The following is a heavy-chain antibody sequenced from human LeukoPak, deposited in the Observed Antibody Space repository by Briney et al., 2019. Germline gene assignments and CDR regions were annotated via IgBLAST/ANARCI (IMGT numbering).Heavy chain of an antibody. CDR3: ARVFHDSSGYYPYYFDC. Sequence: ASVKVSCKASGYTFTSYGISWVRQAPGQGLEWMGWISAYNGNTNYAQKLQGRVTMTTDTSTSTAHMELRSLRSDDTAVYYCARVFHDSSGYYPYYFDCWGQGTLVPVSS. V-gene: IGHV1-18*01. CDR1: GYTFTSYG. CDR2: ISAYNGNT. D-gene: IGHD3-22*01. J-gene: IGHJ4*02.